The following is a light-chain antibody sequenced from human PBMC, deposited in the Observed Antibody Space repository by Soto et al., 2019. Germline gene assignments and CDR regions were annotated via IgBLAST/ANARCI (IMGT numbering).Light chain of an antibody. V-gene: IGLV2-14*01. Sequence: QAASVSGSPGQSITISCTGTSSDVGGYNYVSWYQQDPGKAPKLMIYDVTNRPSGVSNRFSGSKSGNTASLTISGLQAEDEADYYCSSFTSGNTLVFGTGTKLTVL. CDR3: SSFTSGNTLV. CDR2: DVT. CDR1: SSDVGGYNY. J-gene: IGLJ1*01.